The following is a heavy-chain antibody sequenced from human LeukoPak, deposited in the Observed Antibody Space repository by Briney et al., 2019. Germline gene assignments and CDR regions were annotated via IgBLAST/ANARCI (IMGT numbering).Heavy chain of an antibody. Sequence: SETLSLTCNVSGYSISNGYFWGWIRQSPGKGLEWIGEINHSGSTNYNPSLKSRVTISVDTSKNQFSLKLSSVTAADTAVYYCARPQGRYSSGWFKENWFDPWGQGTLVTVSS. D-gene: IGHD6-19*01. CDR1: GYSISNGYF. CDR2: INHSGST. J-gene: IGHJ5*02. CDR3: ARPQGRYSSGWFKENWFDP. V-gene: IGHV4-38-2*02.